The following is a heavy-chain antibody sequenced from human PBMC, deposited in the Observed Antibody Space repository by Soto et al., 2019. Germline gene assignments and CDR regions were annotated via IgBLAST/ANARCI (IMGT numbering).Heavy chain of an antibody. J-gene: IGHJ5*02. Sequence: GWSLRLSCASSVFTFSAYNVKWVRQAPGKGLEWVSSISSSSSSIYYADSVKGRFTISRGNAKTSLYLQMNSLRAKDTAVYYCARADYYDSSAYYFSGWFDPWGQGTLVTVSS. V-gene: IGHV3-21*01. CDR3: ARADYYDSSAYYFSGWFDP. D-gene: IGHD3-22*01. CDR1: VFTFSAYN. CDR2: ISSSSSSI.